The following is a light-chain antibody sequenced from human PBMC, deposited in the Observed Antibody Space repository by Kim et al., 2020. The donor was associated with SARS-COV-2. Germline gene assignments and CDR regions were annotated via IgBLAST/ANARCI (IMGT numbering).Light chain of an antibody. CDR2: DAS. CDR1: QDIAKF. CDR3: QHYANLPPYT. V-gene: IGKV1-33*01. Sequence: DIQMTQSPSSLSASVGDRVTITCQASQDIAKFLSWYQQKPGKAPKLLIYDASELEAGVPSRFSGSGSGTDFTFTITSLQPEDFATYYCQHYANLPPYTFGGGTKVDIK. J-gene: IGKJ4*01.